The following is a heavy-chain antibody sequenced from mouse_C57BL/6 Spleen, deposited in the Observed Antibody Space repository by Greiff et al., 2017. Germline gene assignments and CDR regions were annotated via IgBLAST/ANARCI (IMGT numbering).Heavy chain of an antibody. CDR3: ARRPVYAMDY. J-gene: IGHJ4*01. V-gene: IGHV5-6*02. CDR2: ISSGGSYT. CDR1: GFTFSSYG. Sequence: EVTLMESGGDLVKPGGSLKLSCAASGFTFSSYGMSWVRQTPDKRLEWVATISSGGSYTYYPDSVKGRFTISRDNAKNTLYLQMSSLKSEDTAMYYCARRPVYAMDYWGQGTSVTVSS.